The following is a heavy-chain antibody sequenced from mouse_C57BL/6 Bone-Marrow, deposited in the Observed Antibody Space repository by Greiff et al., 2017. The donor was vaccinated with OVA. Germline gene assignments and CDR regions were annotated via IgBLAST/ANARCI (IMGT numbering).Heavy chain of an antibody. CDR1: GYAFSSYW. V-gene: IGHV1-80*01. CDR3: ARRYGSSYSYFDV. CDR2: IYPGDGDT. J-gene: IGHJ1*03. Sequence: VQLQQSGAELVKPGASVKISCKASGYAFSSYWMNWVKQRPGNGLEWIGQIYPGDGDTNYNGKFKGKATLTADKSSSTAYMQLSSLTSEDSAVYFCARRYGSSYSYFDVWGTGTTVTVSS. D-gene: IGHD1-1*01.